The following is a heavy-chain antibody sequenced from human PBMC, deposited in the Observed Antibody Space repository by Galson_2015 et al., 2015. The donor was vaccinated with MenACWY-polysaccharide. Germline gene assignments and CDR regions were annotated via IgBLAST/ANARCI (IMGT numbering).Heavy chain of an antibody. D-gene: IGHD3-10*02. V-gene: IGHV3-33*01. CDR3: AREGSRIVFHAFDI. CDR2: IQYDGSQK. CDR1: GSKFRGSG. J-gene: IGHJ3*02. Sequence: SLRLSCAASGSKFRGSGMHWVRQAPGKGLEWVAVIQYDGSQKQYTDSVRGRFSVSRDNSKNTLYLEMNSLRAEDTALYYCAREGSRIVFHAFDIWGQGTMVIVSS.